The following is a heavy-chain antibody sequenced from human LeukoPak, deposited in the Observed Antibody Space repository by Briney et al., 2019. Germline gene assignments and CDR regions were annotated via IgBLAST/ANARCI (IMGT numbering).Heavy chain of an antibody. D-gene: IGHD3-10*01. CDR1: GYSFISYW. CDR3: ARRGYYYGSGSYYIDAFDI. J-gene: IGHJ3*02. CDR2: IYTGDSDT. Sequence: GESLKISCKGSGYSFISYWIGWVRQKPGKGLEWMGIIYTGDSDTRYSPSFQGQVTMLADKSITTAYLQWSSLKASDTAMYYCARRGYYYGSGSYYIDAFDIWGQGTMVTVSS. V-gene: IGHV5-51*01.